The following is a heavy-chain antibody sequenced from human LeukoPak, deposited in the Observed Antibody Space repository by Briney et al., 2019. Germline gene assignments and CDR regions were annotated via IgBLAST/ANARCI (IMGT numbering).Heavy chain of an antibody. CDR3: AKDRLWIAVAGTGTDY. CDR2: ISGSGGST. CDR1: GVSISSSDYY. D-gene: IGHD6-19*01. Sequence: PSETLSLTCTVSGVSISSSDYYWGWIRQPPGKGLEWVSAISGSGGSTYYADSVKGRFTISRDNSKNTLYLQMNSLRAEDTAVYYCAKDRLWIAVAGTGTDYWGQGTLVTVSS. V-gene: IGHV3-23*01. J-gene: IGHJ4*02.